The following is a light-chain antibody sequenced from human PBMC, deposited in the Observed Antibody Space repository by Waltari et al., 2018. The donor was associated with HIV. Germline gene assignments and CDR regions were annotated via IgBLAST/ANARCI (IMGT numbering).Light chain of an antibody. Sequence: QSVLTQPPSVSASPGQKVTISCSGSSSNIGNNYVSGYHQLPGTAPKLLIYDNKKRPSGIAGRCACSHSGTSATLGSTGLQTGDEADYYCGAWDSCLSAPWVFGGGTKLTVL. CDR3: GAWDSCLSAPWV. V-gene: IGLV1-51*01. CDR2: DNK. J-gene: IGLJ3*02. CDR1: SSNIGNNY.